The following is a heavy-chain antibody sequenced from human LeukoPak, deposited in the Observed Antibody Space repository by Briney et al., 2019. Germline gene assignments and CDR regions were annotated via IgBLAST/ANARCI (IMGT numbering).Heavy chain of an antibody. D-gene: IGHD2-15*01. CDR3: ARTYCSGGSCYYNYFDY. J-gene: IGHJ4*02. Sequence: PSETLSLTCTVSGGSISSYYWSWIRQPPGKGLEWIGYIYYSGSTNYNPSLKSRVTISVDTSKNQFSLKLSSVTAADTAVYYCARTYCSGGSCYYNYFDYWGQGTLVTVSS. V-gene: IGHV4-59*01. CDR2: IYYSGST. CDR1: GGSISSYY.